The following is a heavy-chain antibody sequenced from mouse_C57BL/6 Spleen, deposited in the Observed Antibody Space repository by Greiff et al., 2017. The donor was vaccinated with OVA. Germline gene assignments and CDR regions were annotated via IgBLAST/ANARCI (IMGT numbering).Heavy chain of an antibody. D-gene: IGHD1-1*01. Sequence: QVQLQQPGAELVKPGASVKLSCKASGYTFTSYWMHWVKQRPGQGLEWIGMIHPNSGSTNYNEKFKSKATLTVDKSSSTAYMQLSSLTSEDSAVYNWATGSSYGYYFDYWGQGTTLTVSS. CDR1: GYTFTSYW. CDR2: IHPNSGST. CDR3: ATGSSYGYYFDY. V-gene: IGHV1-64*01. J-gene: IGHJ2*01.